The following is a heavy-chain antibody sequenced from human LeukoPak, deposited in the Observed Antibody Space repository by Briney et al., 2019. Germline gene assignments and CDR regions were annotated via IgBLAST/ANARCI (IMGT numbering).Heavy chain of an antibody. D-gene: IGHD4-11*01. Sequence: SETLSLTCTVSGGSTSSGSYYWSWIRQPAGKGLEWIGHIYTSGSTNYNPSLKSRVTISIDTSKNLFSLKLSSVTATDTAVYYCARGIYYDYSNYYYYYYYMDVWGKGTTVTVSS. J-gene: IGHJ6*03. CDR3: ARGIYYDYSNYYYYYYYMDV. CDR2: IYTSGST. V-gene: IGHV4-61*09. CDR1: GGSTSSGSYY.